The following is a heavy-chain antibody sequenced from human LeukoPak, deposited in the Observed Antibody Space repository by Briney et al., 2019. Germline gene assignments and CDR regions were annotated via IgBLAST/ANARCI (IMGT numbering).Heavy chain of an antibody. CDR3: ARGVGGSGSYYPFDY. CDR1: GFTFSSYA. D-gene: IGHD3-10*01. J-gene: IGHJ4*02. CDR2: ISHDGSNK. Sequence: GGSLRLSCAASGFTFSSYAMHWVRQAPGKGLEWVAVISHDGSNKYYADSVKGRFTISRDNSKNTLYLQMNSLRAEDTAVYYCARGVGGSGSYYPFDYWGQGTLVTVSS. V-gene: IGHV3-30-3*01.